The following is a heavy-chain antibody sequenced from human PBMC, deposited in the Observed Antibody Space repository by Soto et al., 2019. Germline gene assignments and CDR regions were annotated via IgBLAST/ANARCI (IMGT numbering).Heavy chain of an antibody. CDR2: ISTTGNYI. J-gene: IGHJ5*02. CDR3: AIPRDRAA. V-gene: IGHV3-21*06. CDR1: GFTFSSYT. Sequence: PGGSLRLSCAASGFTFSSYTMNWVRQAPGKGLEWVSTISTTGNYINYADSVKGRFTVSRDNAKNLLYLHLNRLRADDTGVYYWAIPRDRAAWGQGTLVTVSS.